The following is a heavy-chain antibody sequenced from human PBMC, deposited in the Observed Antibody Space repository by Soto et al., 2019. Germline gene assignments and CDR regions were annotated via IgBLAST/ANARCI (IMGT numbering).Heavy chain of an antibody. Sequence: QVQLVESGGGVVQPGRSLRLSCAASGFTFSSNSIQWVRQAPGKGLEWVAVISYDGSIKYYADSVKGRLTRSRDNSKNTAYLQMNSLRAEDTAVFYCAREWSTSGDLDYWGQGTLVIVSS. V-gene: IGHV3-30-3*01. J-gene: IGHJ4*02. CDR1: GFTFSSNS. CDR2: ISYDGSIK. CDR3: AREWSTSGDLDY. D-gene: IGHD3-10*01.